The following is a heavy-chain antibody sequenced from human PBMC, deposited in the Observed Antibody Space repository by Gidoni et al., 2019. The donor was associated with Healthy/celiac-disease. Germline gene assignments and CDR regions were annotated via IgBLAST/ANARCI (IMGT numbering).Heavy chain of an antibody. CDR3: ARGSIAVAGTFDY. D-gene: IGHD6-19*01. Sequence: EVQLVESGGGLVQPGGSLRLSCAASGFTFSDHYMDWVRQAPGKGLEWVGRTRNKANSYTTEYAASVKGRFTISRDDSKNSLYLQMNSLKTEDTAVYYCARGSIAVAGTFDYWGQGTLVTVSS. CDR1: GFTFSDHY. V-gene: IGHV3-72*01. J-gene: IGHJ4*02. CDR2: TRNKANSYTT.